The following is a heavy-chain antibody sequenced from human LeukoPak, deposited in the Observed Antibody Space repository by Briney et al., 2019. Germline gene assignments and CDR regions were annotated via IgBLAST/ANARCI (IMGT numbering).Heavy chain of an antibody. CDR3: ARDPYGYFGDYAFDL. V-gene: IGHV3-33*01. CDR2: IWHDGTNK. D-gene: IGHD3-10*01. J-gene: IGHJ3*01. CDR1: GFTFSSHG. Sequence: GGSLRLSCAASGFTFSSHGMHWVRQAPGKGLEWVAMIWHDGTNKYYADSMRGRFTVSRDNSKNTMDLQMSSLRVEDTAVYYCARDPYGYFGDYAFDLWGQGTLVIVSS.